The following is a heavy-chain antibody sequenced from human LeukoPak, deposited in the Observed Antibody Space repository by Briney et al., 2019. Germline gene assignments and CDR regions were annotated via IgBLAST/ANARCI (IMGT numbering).Heavy chain of an antibody. D-gene: IGHD3-22*01. CDR1: GGSFSGYY. V-gene: IGHV4-34*01. CDR2: INHSGST. CDR3: LLGYYQRAFDI. J-gene: IGHJ3*02. Sequence: PSETLSLTCAVYGGSFSGYYWSWIRQPPGKGLEWIGEINHSGSTNYNPSLKSRVTISVDTSKNQFSLKLSSVTAADTAVYYCLLGYYQRAFDIWGQGTTVTVSS.